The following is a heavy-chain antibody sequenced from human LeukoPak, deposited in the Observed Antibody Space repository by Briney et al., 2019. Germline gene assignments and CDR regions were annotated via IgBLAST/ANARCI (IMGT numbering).Heavy chain of an antibody. CDR1: EFTFSTYG. J-gene: IGHJ4*02. V-gene: IGHV3-30*03. Sequence: GRSLRLSCAASEFTFSTYGMHWVRQAPGKGLEWVAVISYDGSYKFYADSVKGRFTISRDNSKSTLYLQMNSLRAEDTAVYYCARDKSYGDSEDYWGQGTLVTVSS. CDR2: ISYDGSYK. CDR3: ARDKSYGDSEDY. D-gene: IGHD4-17*01.